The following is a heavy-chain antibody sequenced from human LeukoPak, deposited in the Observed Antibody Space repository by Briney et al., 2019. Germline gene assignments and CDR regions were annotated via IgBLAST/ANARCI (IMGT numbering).Heavy chain of an antibody. D-gene: IGHD4-17*01. V-gene: IGHV4-61*02. CDR2: IYTSGST. CDR1: GGSISSASYY. Sequence: SETLSLTCTVSGGSISSASYYWSWIRQPAGKGLECIGRIYTSGSTNYNPSLKSRVTISVDTSKNQFSLKLSSVTAADTAVYYCARTKPTVTTVGYWFDPWGQGTLVTVSS. J-gene: IGHJ5*02. CDR3: ARTKPTVTTVGYWFDP.